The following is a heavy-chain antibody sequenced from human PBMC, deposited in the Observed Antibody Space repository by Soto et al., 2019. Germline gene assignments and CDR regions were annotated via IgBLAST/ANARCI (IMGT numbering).Heavy chain of an antibody. CDR2: INHSGST. Sequence: SETLSLTCAVSDFSISSGHYWGWIRQPPGKGLEWIGEINHSGSTNYNPSLKSRVTISVDTSKNQFSLKLSSVTAADTAVYYCARGLILNWFDPWGQGTLVTVSS. CDR1: DFSISSGHY. V-gene: IGHV4-38-2*01. J-gene: IGHJ5*02. D-gene: IGHD3-16*01. CDR3: ARGLILNWFDP.